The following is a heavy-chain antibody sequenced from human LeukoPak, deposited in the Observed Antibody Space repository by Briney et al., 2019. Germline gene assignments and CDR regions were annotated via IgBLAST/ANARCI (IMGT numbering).Heavy chain of an antibody. Sequence: ASVKVSCKASGYTFTDYAINWVRQAPGQGLEWMGWINPNSGGTNYAQKFQGRVTMTRDTSISTAYMELSRLRSDDTAVYYCARTDYYDSSGYYFPHWGQGTLVTVSS. CDR3: ARTDYYDSSGYYFPH. V-gene: IGHV1-2*02. CDR2: INPNSGGT. D-gene: IGHD3-22*01. CDR1: GYTFTDYA. J-gene: IGHJ1*01.